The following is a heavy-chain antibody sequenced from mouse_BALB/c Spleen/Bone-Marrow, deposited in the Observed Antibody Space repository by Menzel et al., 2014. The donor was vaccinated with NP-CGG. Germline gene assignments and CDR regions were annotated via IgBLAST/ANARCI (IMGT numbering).Heavy chain of an antibody. CDR3: ARIITAPLAMDY. CDR1: GYSITSGYY. V-gene: IGHV3-6*02. Sequence: ESGPGLVKPSQSLSLTCSVTGYSITSGYYWNWIRQFPGNKLEWMGYISYDGSNNYNPSLKNRISITRDTSKNQFFLKLNSVTTEDTATYFCARIITAPLAMDYWGQGTSVTSPQ. CDR2: ISYDGSN. J-gene: IGHJ4*01. D-gene: IGHD1-1*01.